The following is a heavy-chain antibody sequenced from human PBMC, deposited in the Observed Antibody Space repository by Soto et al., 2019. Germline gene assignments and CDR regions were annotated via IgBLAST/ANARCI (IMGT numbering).Heavy chain of an antibody. CDR1: GYNFAGYW. V-gene: IGHV5-51*06. CDR2: IYPSDSDT. Sequence: SLKISFKGSGYNFAGYWIAWVRQMPGKGLELMGIIYPSDSDTRYRPALQGQFTISADKSISSAYLQWSSLRDEDTALYYCAKRGQTEGHYLDYWGQGTPVTVSS. CDR3: AKRGQTEGHYLDY. J-gene: IGHJ4*02.